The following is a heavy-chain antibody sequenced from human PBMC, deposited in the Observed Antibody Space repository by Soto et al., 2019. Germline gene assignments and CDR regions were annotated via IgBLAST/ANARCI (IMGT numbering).Heavy chain of an antibody. CDR2: IYYSGST. CDR1: GGSISSGGYY. J-gene: IGHJ3*02. CDR3: ARGEFTMVRGVPPAFDI. V-gene: IGHV4-31*03. Sequence: QVQLQESGPGLVKPSQTLSLTCTVSGGSISSGGYYWSWIRQHPGKGLEWIGYIYYSGSTYYNPSLKSRVTISVDTSKNQFSLKLSSVTAADTAVYYCARGEFTMVRGVPPAFDIWGQGTMVTVSS. D-gene: IGHD3-10*01.